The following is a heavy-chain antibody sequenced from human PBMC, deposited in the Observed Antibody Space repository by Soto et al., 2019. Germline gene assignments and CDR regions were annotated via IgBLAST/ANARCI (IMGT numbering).Heavy chain of an antibody. J-gene: IGHJ4*02. D-gene: IGHD1-1*01. Sequence: ASVKVSCKASGYTFTGYYLHWVRQAPGQGLEWLGMINPSSGATTSAQKFQARVTMTRGSSPRTVDLGLSSLRSDDTAVYYCARSTDRYYFDYWGQGTLVTVSS. V-gene: IGHV1-46*01. CDR2: INPSSGAT. CDR1: GYTFTGYY. CDR3: ARSTDRYYFDY.